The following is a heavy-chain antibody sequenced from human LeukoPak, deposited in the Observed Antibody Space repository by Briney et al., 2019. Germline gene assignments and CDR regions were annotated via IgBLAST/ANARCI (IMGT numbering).Heavy chain of an antibody. Sequence: GGSLRLSCSASGFTFSRSAMSWVRQAAGKGPEWVSGISPSGGDTYYTDSVKGRFTISRDNSKTTVYLQMNSLRTEDTATYYCAKEGRLTVAAVVVENYFDYWGQGTPVTVSA. D-gene: IGHD3-22*01. V-gene: IGHV3-23*01. J-gene: IGHJ4*02. CDR3: AKEGRLTVAAVVVENYFDY. CDR2: ISPSGGDT. CDR1: GFTFSRSA.